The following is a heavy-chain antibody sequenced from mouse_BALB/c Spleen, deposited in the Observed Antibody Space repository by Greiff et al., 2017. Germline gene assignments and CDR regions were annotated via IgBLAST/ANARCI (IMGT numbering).Heavy chain of an antibody. CDR2: ISSGGGST. CDR1: GFAFSSYD. CDR3: ARRRLLRAFDY. Sequence: DVKLVESGGGLVKPGGSLKLSCAASGFAFSSYDMSWVRQTPEKRLEWVAYISSGGGSTYYPDTVKGRFTISRDNAKNTLYLQMSSLKSEDTAMYYCARRRLLRAFDYWGQGTTLTVSA. V-gene: IGHV5-12-1*01. J-gene: IGHJ2*01. D-gene: IGHD1-1*01.